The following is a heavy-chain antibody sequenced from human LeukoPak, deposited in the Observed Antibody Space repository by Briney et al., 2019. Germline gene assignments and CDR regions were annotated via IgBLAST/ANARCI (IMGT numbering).Heavy chain of an antibody. CDR3: ARDNGKPGDYYYGMDV. CDR2: ISYDGSNK. D-gene: IGHD3-10*01. J-gene: IGHJ6*02. V-gene: IGHV3-30-3*01. Sequence: GGSLRLSCAASGFTFSSYAMHWVRQAPGKGLEWVAVISYDGSNKYYADSVKGRFTISRDNSKNTLYLQMNSLRAEDTAVYYCARDNGKPGDYYYGMDVWGQGTTVTVSS. CDR1: GFTFSSYA.